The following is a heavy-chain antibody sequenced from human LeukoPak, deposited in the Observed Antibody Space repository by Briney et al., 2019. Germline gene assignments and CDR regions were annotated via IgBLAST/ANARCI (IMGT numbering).Heavy chain of an antibody. J-gene: IGHJ3*02. CDR3: ARGGSSNRYPPEYAFDI. D-gene: IGHD6-13*01. CDR1: GGSVGSGGYY. V-gene: IGHV4-61*08. CDR2: IYYIRNT. Sequence: SETLSLTRTVSGGSVGSGGYYWSWIRQPPGGGLEWIGDIYYIRNTNYNPSLKSRVTMSLDPSKNQFSLKLNSVTAADTAVYYCARGGSSNRYPPEYAFDIWGQGTMVTVSS.